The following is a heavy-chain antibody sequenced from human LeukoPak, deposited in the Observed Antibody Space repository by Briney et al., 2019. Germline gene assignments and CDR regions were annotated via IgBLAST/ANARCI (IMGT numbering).Heavy chain of an antibody. V-gene: IGHV3-30*02. J-gene: IGHJ4*02. D-gene: IGHD3-22*01. CDR1: GFTFNSYG. CDR3: GRDVSDTVVVITHNFDF. Sequence: GGSLRLSCAASGFTFNSYGMHWVRRAPGKGLEWVAFIRHDGTNKYYADSVKSRFTISRDNSKNTLFLQMSSLRVEDTAVYYCGRDVSDTVVVITHNFDFWGQGTLVTVSS. CDR2: IRHDGTNK.